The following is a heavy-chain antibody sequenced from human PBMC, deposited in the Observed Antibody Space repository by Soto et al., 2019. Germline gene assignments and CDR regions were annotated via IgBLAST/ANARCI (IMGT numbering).Heavy chain of an antibody. D-gene: IGHD3-22*01. CDR2: IWYDGSNK. CDR1: GFTFSSYG. V-gene: IGHV3-33*01. CDR3: ARDKNSYYDSSGFDY. Sequence: VGSLRLSCAASGFTFSSYGMHWVRQAPGKGLEWVAVIWYDGSNKYYADSVKGRFTISRDNSKNTLYLQMNSLRAEDTAVYYCARDKNSYYDSSGFDYWGQGTLVTVSS. J-gene: IGHJ4*02.